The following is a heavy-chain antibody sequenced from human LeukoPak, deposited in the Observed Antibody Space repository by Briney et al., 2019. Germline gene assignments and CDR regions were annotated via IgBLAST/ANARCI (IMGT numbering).Heavy chain of an antibody. CDR1: GGSISSSNW. J-gene: IGHJ3*02. CDR2: ICYSGST. D-gene: IGHD2-2*01. Sequence: SETLSLTCAVSGGSISSSNWWSWVRQPPGKGLEWIGYICYSGSTNYNPSLKSRVTISVDTSKNQFSLKLSSVTAADTAVYYCARVSSWSAFDIWGQGTMVTVSS. V-gene: IGHV4-4*02. CDR3: ARVSSWSAFDI.